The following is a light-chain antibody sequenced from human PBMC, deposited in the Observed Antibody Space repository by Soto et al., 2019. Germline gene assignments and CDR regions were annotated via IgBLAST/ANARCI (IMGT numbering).Light chain of an antibody. CDR1: SSNIGAGYD. CDR2: GNS. J-gene: IGLJ1*01. V-gene: IGLV1-40*01. Sequence: QSVLTXPPSVSGAPGQRVTISCTGSSSNIGAGYDVHWYQQRPGTAPKLLIFGNSNRPSGVPDRFSGSKSGTSASLAITGLXXXXXXXXYXXSYDXXLSARYVFGTGTKLTVL. CDR3: XSYDXXLSARYV.